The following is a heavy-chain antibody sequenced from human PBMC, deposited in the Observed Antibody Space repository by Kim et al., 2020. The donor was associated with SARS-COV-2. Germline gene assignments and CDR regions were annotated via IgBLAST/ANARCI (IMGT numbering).Heavy chain of an antibody. Sequence: GGSLRLSCAASGFTVSSNYMSWVRQAPGKGLEWVSDIYSGGNTYYADSVRGRFTISRDNSKNTAYLHLNSLRTEDTAVYFCSRVLNSGVDYWLQGTLVTV. CDR3: SRVLNSGVDY. D-gene: IGHD3-10*01. J-gene: IGHJ4*02. V-gene: IGHV3-53*01. CDR1: GFTVSSNY. CDR2: IYSGGNT.